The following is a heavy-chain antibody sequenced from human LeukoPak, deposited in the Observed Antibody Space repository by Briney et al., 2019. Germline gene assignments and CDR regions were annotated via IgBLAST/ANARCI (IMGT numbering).Heavy chain of an antibody. D-gene: IGHD6-13*01. CDR2: ISSSGSTI. V-gene: IGHV3-48*03. Sequence: PGGSLRLSCAASGFTFSSYEMNWVRQAPGKGLEWVSYISSSGSTIYYADSVKGRFTISRDNAKNSLYLQMNSLRAEDTAVYYCARLRGSSLFAWGQGTLVTVSS. J-gene: IGHJ5*02. CDR3: ARLRGSSLFA. CDR1: GFTFSSYE.